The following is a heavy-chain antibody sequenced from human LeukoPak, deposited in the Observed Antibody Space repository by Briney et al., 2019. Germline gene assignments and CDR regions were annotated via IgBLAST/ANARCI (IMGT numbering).Heavy chain of an antibody. D-gene: IGHD2-15*01. J-gene: IGHJ4*02. Sequence: GGSLRLSCAASGFTFSNYAMSWVRQAPGKGLEWVSSISSSSSYIYYADSVKGRFTISRDTSKSTLYLQMNSLRAEDTAVYYCAKRSGDSYYLDSWGQGTLVTVSS. CDR1: GFTFSNYA. CDR2: ISSSSSYI. CDR3: AKRSGDSYYLDS. V-gene: IGHV3-23*01.